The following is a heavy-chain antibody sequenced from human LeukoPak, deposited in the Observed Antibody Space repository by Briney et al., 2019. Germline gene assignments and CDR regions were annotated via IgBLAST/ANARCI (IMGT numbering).Heavy chain of an antibody. CDR1: GGTFSSYA. Sequence: ASVKVSCKASGGTFSSYAMSWVRQAPGKGLEWVSAMSSSDDGRYYAASVRGRFTISRDTSRSTLYLQMNSLRAEDAAVYYCAKAPVTSCRGAFCYPFDYWGQGTLVTVSS. J-gene: IGHJ4*02. V-gene: IGHV3-23*01. CDR2: MSSSDDGR. D-gene: IGHD2-15*01. CDR3: AKAPVTSCRGAFCYPFDY.